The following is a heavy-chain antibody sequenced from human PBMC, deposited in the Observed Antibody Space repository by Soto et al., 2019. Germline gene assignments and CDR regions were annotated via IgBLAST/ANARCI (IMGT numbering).Heavy chain of an antibody. CDR1: GGSANNATYS. D-gene: IGHD4-17*01. CDR3: ARDADYGGSRGGMDV. V-gene: IGHV4-31*11. Sequence: QVRLEESGPGLVKPSETLSLICGVSGGSANNATYSWSWIRHHPENGLEWIGYIYYSGSTRYNPSFKTRATLSIDTSKNQFSLRLNSVTVADTAVYFCARDADYGGSRGGMDVWGRGTTVTVSS. CDR2: IYYSGST. J-gene: IGHJ6*02.